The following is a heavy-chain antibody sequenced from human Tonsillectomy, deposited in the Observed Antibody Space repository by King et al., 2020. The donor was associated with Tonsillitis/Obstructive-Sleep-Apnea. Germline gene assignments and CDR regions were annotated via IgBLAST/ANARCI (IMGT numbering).Heavy chain of an antibody. V-gene: IGHV4-31*01. CDR1: GASVDSRGYY. Sequence: QLQESGPGLVKPSQSLSLTCSVSGASVDSRGYYWTWLRQRPGKGLEWIGYIYQNGNTHYNPTLESLLTISISKDTSKNMFSLTLSSLTAADTGVYFCARVVASRPTVYYMDVWGKGTTVTVSS. CDR3: ARVVASRPTVYYMDV. J-gene: IGHJ6*03. CDR2: IYQNGNT. D-gene: IGHD6-6*01.